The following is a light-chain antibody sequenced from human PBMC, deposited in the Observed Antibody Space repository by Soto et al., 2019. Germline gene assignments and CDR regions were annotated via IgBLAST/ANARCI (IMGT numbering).Light chain of an antibody. J-gene: IGKJ5*01. CDR1: QSVSTY. CDR3: QQRSKWPIT. CDR2: DAS. Sequence: DIVLAQSPATLSLSTGERATLSCRASQSVSTYLAWYQQKPGQAPRLFIYDASNRATGIPARFSGSGSGTDFTLTISSLDPEDFAVYYCQQRSKWPITFGQGTRLEIK. V-gene: IGKV3-11*01.